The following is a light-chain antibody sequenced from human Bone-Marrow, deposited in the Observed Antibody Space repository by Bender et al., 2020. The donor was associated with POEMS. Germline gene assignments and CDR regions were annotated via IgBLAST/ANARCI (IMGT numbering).Light chain of an antibody. CDR2: EVN. CDR1: SSDVGGYNY. V-gene: IGLV2-14*01. CDR3: SSYSSGTTLYV. Sequence: QSALSQPASVSGSPGQSITISCTGTSSDVGGYNYVSWYQQHPGKVPKVLIYEVNYRPSGVSSRFSDSKSGNTASLIISGLQAEDEADYYCSSYSSGTTLYVFGTGTHVTVL. J-gene: IGLJ1*01.